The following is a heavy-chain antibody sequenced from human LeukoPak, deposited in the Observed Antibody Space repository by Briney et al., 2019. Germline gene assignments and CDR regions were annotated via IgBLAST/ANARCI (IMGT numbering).Heavy chain of an antibody. CDR2: ISYDGSNK. CDR3: AKGRSGSYPEFDY. CDR1: GFTFSSYG. D-gene: IGHD1-26*01. Sequence: GGSLRLSCAASGFTFSSYGMHWVRQAPGKGLEWVAIISYDGSNKYYADSVKGRFTISGDNSKNTLYLQMNSLRAEDTAVYYCAKGRSGSYPEFDYWGQGTLVTVSS. V-gene: IGHV3-30*18. J-gene: IGHJ4*02.